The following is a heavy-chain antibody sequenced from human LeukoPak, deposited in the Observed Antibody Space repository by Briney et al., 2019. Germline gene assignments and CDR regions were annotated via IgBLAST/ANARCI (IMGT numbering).Heavy chain of an antibody. CDR2: INHSGST. V-gene: IGHV4-34*01. J-gene: IGHJ4*02. Sequence: SETLSLTRAVYGGSFSGYYWSWIRQPPGKGLEWIGEINHSGSTNYNPSLKSRVTISVDTSKNQFSLKLSSVTAADTAVYYCATMVRGVLVYFDYWGQGTLVTVSS. CDR3: ATMVRGVLVYFDY. D-gene: IGHD3-10*01. CDR1: GGSFSGYY.